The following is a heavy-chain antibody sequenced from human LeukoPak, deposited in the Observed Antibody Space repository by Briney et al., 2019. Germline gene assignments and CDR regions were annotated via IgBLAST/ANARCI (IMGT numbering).Heavy chain of an antibody. D-gene: IGHD6-19*01. CDR3: AKIGDVTVAGYNWFDP. V-gene: IGHV3-30*02. Sequence: GGSLRPSCAASGFTFSSYGMHWVRQAPGKGLEWVAFIRYDGSNKYYADSVKGRFTISRDNSKNTLYLQMNSLRAEDTAVYYCAKIGDVTVAGYNWFDPWGQGTLVTVSS. CDR1: GFTFSSYG. J-gene: IGHJ5*02. CDR2: IRYDGSNK.